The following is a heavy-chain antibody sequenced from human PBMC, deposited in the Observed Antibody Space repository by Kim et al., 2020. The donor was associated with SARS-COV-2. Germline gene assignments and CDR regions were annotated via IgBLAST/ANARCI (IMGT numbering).Heavy chain of an antibody. CDR3: AKDPLFSDSTWYPNWFGP. D-gene: IGHD6-13*01. CDR2: ISADGFST. V-gene: IGHV3-23*01. CDR1: GFTFSNFA. J-gene: IGHJ5*02. Sequence: GGSLRLSCAASGFTFSNFAMSWVRQAPGKGLEWISGISADGFSTYYADSVKGRFTISRVNSKNTLYLQMSNLRVEDTAVYFCAKDPLFSDSTWYPNWFGPWGQGTLVTVSS.